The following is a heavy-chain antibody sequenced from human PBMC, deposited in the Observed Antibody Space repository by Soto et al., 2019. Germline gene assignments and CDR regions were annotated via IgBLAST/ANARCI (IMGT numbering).Heavy chain of an antibody. V-gene: IGHV4-30-2*03. CDR1: GGSISSGGDS. Sequence: SETLSLTCAVSGGSISSGGDSWSWIRQPPGKGLEWIGYIYHSGSTYSNPSLKSRVTISVDTSKNQFSLKLSSVTAADTAVYYCARHKYPSSGPSAYWGQGTLVTVSS. CDR2: IYHSGST. J-gene: IGHJ4*02. CDR3: ARHKYPSSGPSAY. D-gene: IGHD3-22*01.